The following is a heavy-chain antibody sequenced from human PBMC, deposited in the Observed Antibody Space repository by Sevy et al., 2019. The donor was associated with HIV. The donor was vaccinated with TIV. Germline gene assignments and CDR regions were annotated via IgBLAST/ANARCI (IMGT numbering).Heavy chain of an antibody. CDR3: ARPTSGLSEYEPLDNARFYGMDV. V-gene: IGHV3-21*01. Sequence: GGSLRLSCAASGFTFTSYSMNWVRQAPGRGLEWVSSITSRSSFIFYADSVKGRFTISRDNAKNSLFLQKNNLKTEEQAVYYCARPTSGLSEYEPLDNARFYGMDVWGQGTTVTVSS. CDR1: GFTFTSYS. D-gene: IGHD1-20*01. J-gene: IGHJ6*02. CDR2: ITSRSSFI.